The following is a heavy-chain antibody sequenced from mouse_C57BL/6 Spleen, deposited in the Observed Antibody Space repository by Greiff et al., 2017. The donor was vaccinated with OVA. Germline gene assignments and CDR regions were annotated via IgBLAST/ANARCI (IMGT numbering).Heavy chain of an antibody. D-gene: IGHD2-4*01. V-gene: IGHV1-47*01. CDR2: FHPYNDDT. CDR3: ARDDYDEGYAMDY. CDR1: GYTFTTYP. Sequence: VQLQQSGAELVKPGASVKMSCKASGYTFTTYPIEWMKQNHGKSLEWIGNFHPYNDDTKYNEKFKGKATLTADKSSSTAYMELRSLTSEDSAVYFCARDDYDEGYAMDYWGQGTSVTVSS. J-gene: IGHJ4*01.